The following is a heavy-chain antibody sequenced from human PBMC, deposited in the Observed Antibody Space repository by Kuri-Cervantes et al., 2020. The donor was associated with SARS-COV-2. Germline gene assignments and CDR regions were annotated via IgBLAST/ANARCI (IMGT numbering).Heavy chain of an antibody. V-gene: IGHV3-30-3*01. CDR1: GFTFSSYA. J-gene: IGHJ3*02. CDR3: ARDYVGAILLSDAFDI. CDR2: ISYDGSNK. D-gene: IGHD1-26*01. Sequence: GESLKISCAASGFTFSSYAMHWVRQAPGRGLEWVAVISYDGSNKYYADSVKGRFTISRDNSKNTLYLQMNGLRAEDTAVYYCARDYVGAILLSDAFDIWGQGTMVTVSS.